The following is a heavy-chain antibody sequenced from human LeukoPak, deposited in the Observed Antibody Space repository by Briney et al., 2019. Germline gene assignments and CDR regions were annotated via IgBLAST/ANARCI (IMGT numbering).Heavy chain of an antibody. CDR1: GFTFSSYS. J-gene: IGHJ4*02. CDR3: ARAPYSNFDY. V-gene: IGHV3-48*01. D-gene: IGHD5-18*01. CDR2: ISSSSSTI. Sequence: PGGSLRLSCAASGFTFSSYSMNWVRHAPGKGLECVSYISSSSSTIYYADSVKGRFTISRDNARNSLYLQMNSLRAEDTAVYYCARAPYSNFDYWGQGTLVTVSS.